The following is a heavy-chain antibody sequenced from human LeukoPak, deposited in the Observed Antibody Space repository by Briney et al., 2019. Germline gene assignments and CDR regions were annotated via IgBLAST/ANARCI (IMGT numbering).Heavy chain of an antibody. J-gene: IGHJ4*02. CDR1: GGSFSGYY. Sequence: SETLSLTCAVYGGSFSGYYWSWIRQPPGKGLEWIGEINHSGSTNYNPSLKSRVTLSVDTSKNQFSLKLSSVTAADTAVYYCARGAPYYYDSSGYYYYFDYWGQGTLVTVSS. CDR3: ARGAPYYYDSSGYYYYFDY. D-gene: IGHD3-22*01. CDR2: INHSGST. V-gene: IGHV4-34*01.